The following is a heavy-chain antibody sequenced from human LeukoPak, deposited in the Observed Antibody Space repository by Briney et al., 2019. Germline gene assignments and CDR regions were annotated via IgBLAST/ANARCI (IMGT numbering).Heavy chain of an antibody. J-gene: IGHJ4*02. CDR3: AKYCSGSYPRYFDF. Sequence: GRSLRLSCEGSGFTFRNYGMHWVRQAPGRGLEWVTGISYDGSNEYYADSVKGRFTISRDNSRNTLYLQINSLRAEDTAVYYCAKYCSGSYPRYFDFWGQGTVVTVSS. V-gene: IGHV3-30*18. CDR2: ISYDGSNE. CDR1: GFTFRNYG. D-gene: IGHD1-26*01.